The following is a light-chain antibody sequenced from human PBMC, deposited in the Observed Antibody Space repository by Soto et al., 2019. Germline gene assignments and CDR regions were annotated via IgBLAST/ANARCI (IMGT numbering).Light chain of an antibody. CDR2: KAS. Sequence: DIPMTQSPSTLSGSVGDRVTITCRASQTISSWLAWYQQKPGKAPKLLIYKASTLKSGVPSRFSGSGSRTEFTLAISSLQPDDFATYYCQHYNSYSEAFDQGTKVQLK. CDR3: QHYNSYSEA. V-gene: IGKV1-5*03. J-gene: IGKJ1*01. CDR1: QTISSW.